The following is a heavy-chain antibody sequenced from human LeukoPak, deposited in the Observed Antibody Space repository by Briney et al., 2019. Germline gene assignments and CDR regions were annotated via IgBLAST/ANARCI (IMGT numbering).Heavy chain of an antibody. D-gene: IGHD3-9*01. CDR1: GGSISSGGYY. Sequence: SQTLSLTCTVSGGSISSGGYYWSWIRQPPGKGLEWFGHIYYSGSTYYNPPLKSRLTISVDTSKNQFSLKMSSVTAADTAVYYCASYDTLTPRYFNYWGQGTLVTVSS. J-gene: IGHJ4*02. CDR2: IYYSGST. V-gene: IGHV4-30-4*01. CDR3: ASYDTLTPRYFNY.